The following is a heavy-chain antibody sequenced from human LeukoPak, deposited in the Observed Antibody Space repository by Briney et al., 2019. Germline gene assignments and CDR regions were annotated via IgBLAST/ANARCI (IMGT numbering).Heavy chain of an antibody. CDR2: IIPIFGTA. Sequence: ASVKVSCKASGGTFSSYAISWVRQAPGQGLEWMGGIIPIFGTANYAQKFQGRVTITADESTSTAYMELSSLRSEDTAVYYCARVDKPTVTTQGSFDYWGQGTLVTVSS. J-gene: IGHJ4*02. CDR1: GGTFSSYA. CDR3: ARVDKPTVTTQGSFDY. D-gene: IGHD4-11*01. V-gene: IGHV1-69*01.